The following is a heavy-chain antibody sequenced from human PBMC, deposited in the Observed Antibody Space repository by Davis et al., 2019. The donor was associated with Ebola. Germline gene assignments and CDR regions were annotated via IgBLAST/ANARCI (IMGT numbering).Heavy chain of an antibody. CDR3: AREGRWGRFDP. D-gene: IGHD3-16*01. V-gene: IGHV4-34*01. CDR2: INHSGST. Sequence: MPSETLSLTCAVYGGSFSGYYWSWIRQPPGKGLEWIGEINHSGSTNYNPSLKSRVTISVDTSKNQFSLKLSSVTAADTAVYYCAREGRWGRFDPWGQGTLVTVSS. CDR1: GGSFSGYY. J-gene: IGHJ5*02.